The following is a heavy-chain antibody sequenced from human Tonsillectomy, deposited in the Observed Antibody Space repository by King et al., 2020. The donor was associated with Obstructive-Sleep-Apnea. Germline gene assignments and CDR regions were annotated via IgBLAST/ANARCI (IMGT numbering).Heavy chain of an antibody. CDR3: ARDPDYKISNIFYDASDM. D-gene: IGHD2/OR15-2a*01. V-gene: IGHV3-7*03. J-gene: IGHJ3*02. CDR1: GFTFSSYW. CDR2: IQQNGDVK. Sequence: VQLVESGGGLVQPGGSLRISCAASGFTFSSYWMTWVRQPPGRGLEWVANIQQNGDVKHYADSVKGRFTISRDNAQRSVFLQMDSLRAEDTAVYYCARDPDYKISNIFYDASDMWGQGTMVTVS.